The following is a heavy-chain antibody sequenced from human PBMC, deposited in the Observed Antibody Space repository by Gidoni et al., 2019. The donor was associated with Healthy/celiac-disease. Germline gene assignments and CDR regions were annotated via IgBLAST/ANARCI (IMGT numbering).Heavy chain of an antibody. CDR1: GFTFSGSA. V-gene: IGHV3-73*01. CDR3: TRHGAIFGVVIDY. J-gene: IGHJ4*02. CDR2: IRSKANSYAT. Sequence: EVQLVESGGGLVQPGGSRKLSCAASGFTFSGSAMHWVRQASGKGLGWVGRIRSKANSYATAYAASVKGRFTISRDDSKNTAYLQMNSLKTEDTAVYYCTRHGAIFGVVIDYWGQGTLVTVSS. D-gene: IGHD3-3*01.